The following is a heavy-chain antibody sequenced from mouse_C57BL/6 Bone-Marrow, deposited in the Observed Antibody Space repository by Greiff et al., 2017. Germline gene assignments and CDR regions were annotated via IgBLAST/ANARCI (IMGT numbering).Heavy chain of an antibody. CDR1: GYTFTSYW. V-gene: IGHV1-52*01. J-gene: IGHJ1*03. D-gene: IGHD2-4*01. CDR2: IDPSDSET. Sequence: VQLQQPGAELVRPGSSVKLSCKASGYTFTSYWMHWVKQRPIQGLEWIGNIDPSDSETHYNQKFKDKATLTVDKSSSTAYMQLSSLTSEDSAVYYCARFYYDPYWYFDVWGTGTTVTVSS. CDR3: ARFYYDPYWYFDV.